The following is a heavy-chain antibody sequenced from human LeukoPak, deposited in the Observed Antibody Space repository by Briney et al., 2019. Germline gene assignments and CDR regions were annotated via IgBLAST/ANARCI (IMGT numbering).Heavy chain of an antibody. Sequence: PSETLSLTCTVSGGSIRSSPHYWVWIRQPPGKGLEWIGSISYSGSTYYNPSLKSRVTISVDTSKNQLSLKLTSVTAADTAVYYCARNTYSGYDLAYWGQGTLVTVSS. V-gene: IGHV4-39*01. CDR3: ARNTYSGYDLAY. J-gene: IGHJ4*02. CDR1: GGSIRSSPHY. D-gene: IGHD5-12*01. CDR2: ISYSGST.